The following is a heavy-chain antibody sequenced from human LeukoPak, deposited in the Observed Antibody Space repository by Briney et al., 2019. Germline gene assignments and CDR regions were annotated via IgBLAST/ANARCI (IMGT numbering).Heavy chain of an antibody. J-gene: IGHJ4*02. Sequence: RASVKVSCKASGYTFTSYDINWVRQATGQGLEWMGWMNPNSGNTGYAQKFQGRVTITRNTSISTAYMELSSLRSDDTAVYYCTRETGGSTLVTLPSDNWGQGTPVTVSS. D-gene: IGHD4-23*01. CDR2: MNPNSGNT. CDR3: TRETGGSTLVTLPSDN. V-gene: IGHV1-8*03. CDR1: GYTFTSYD.